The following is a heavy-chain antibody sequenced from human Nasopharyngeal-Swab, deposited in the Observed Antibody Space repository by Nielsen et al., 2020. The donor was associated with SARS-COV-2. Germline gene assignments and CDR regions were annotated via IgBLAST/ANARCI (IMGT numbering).Heavy chain of an antibody. J-gene: IGHJ6*02. CDR3: ARAVAGTYYYYGMDV. Sequence: VRQMPGKGLEWMGIIYPGDSDTRYSLSFQGQVTISADKSISTAYLQWSSLKASDTAMYYCARAVAGTYYYYGMDVWGQGTTVTVSS. CDR2: IYPGDSDT. D-gene: IGHD6-19*01. V-gene: IGHV5-51*01.